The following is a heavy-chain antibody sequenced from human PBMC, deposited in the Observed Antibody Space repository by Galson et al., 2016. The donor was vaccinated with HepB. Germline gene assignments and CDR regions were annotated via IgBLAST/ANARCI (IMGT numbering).Heavy chain of an antibody. CDR1: QFGFSSYG. J-gene: IGHJ6*02. Sequence: SLRLSCAASQFGFSSYGMYWVRQAPGKGLEWVAVISYDGSKKYYADSVKGRFTISRDNSKNTLYLQMSSLRAEDTAVYYCAKDEFLEGDYYYYGMDVWGQGTTVTVSS. CDR2: ISYDGSKK. CDR3: AKDEFLEGDYYYYGMDV. D-gene: IGHD3-3*01. V-gene: IGHV3-30*18.